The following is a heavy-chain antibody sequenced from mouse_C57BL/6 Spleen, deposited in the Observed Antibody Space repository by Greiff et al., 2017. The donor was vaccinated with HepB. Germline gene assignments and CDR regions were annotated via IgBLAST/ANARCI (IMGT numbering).Heavy chain of an antibody. CDR3: TVTTVATGAYAMDY. CDR2: IDPEDGDT. Sequence: EVQVVESGAELVRPGASVKLSCTASGFNIKDYYMHWVKQRPEQGLEWIGRIDPEDGDTEYAPKFQGKATMTADTSSNTAYLQLSSLTSEDTAVYYCTVTTVATGAYAMDYWGQGTSVTVSS. D-gene: IGHD1-1*01. V-gene: IGHV14-1*01. J-gene: IGHJ4*01. CDR1: GFNIKDYY.